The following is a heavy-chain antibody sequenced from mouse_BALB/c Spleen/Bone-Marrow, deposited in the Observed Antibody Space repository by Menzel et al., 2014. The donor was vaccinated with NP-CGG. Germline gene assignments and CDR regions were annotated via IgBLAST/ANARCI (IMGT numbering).Heavy chain of an antibody. J-gene: IGHJ3*01. D-gene: IGHD2-4*01. CDR2: INPGSGGT. CDR1: GYAFTNYL. V-gene: IGHV1-54*01. Sequence: VKLMESGAELVRPGTSAKVSCKASGYAFTNYLIEWVKKRPGQGLEWIGVINPGSGGTNYMEKFKGKATLTADNSSSTAYMQVSSLTSDDSAVYFCARAIYYDYDDDGPFAYWGQGTLVTVSA. CDR3: ARAIYYDYDDDGPFAY.